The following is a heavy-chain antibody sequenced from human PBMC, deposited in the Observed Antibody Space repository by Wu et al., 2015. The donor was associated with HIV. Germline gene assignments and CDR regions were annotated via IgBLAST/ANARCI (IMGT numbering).Heavy chain of an antibody. V-gene: IGHV1-69*12. CDR2: IIPIFGTA. CDR3: ARVLGYSSSSQFDYYYYYMDV. J-gene: IGHJ6*03. D-gene: IGHD6-6*01. Sequence: QVQLVQSGAEVKKPGSSVKVSCKASGGTFSSYAISWVRQAPGQGLEWMGGIIPIFGTANYAQKFQGRVTITADESTSTAYMELSSLRSEDTAVYYCARVLGYSSSSQFDYYYYYMDVWGKGTTVTGLL. CDR1: GGTFSSYA.